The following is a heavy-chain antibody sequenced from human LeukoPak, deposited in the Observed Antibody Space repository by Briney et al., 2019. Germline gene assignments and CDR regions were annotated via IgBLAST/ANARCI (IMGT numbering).Heavy chain of an antibody. CDR2: IYYSGST. CDR3: ARYRIAEDLTANWFDP. D-gene: IGHD6-13*01. Sequence: SETLSLTCNVSGGSISGYHWSWIRQPPGKGLEWIGYIYYSGSTNYNPSLKSRVTISVDTSKNQFSLKLSSVTAADTAVYYCARYRIAEDLTANWFDPWGQGTLVTVSS. V-gene: IGHV4-59*01. J-gene: IGHJ5*02. CDR1: GGSISGYH.